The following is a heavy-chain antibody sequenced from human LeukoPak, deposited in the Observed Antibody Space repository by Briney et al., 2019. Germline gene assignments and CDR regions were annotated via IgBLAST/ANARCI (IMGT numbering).Heavy chain of an antibody. CDR2: ISSSSSYI. D-gene: IGHD3-16*01. J-gene: IGHJ4*02. Sequence: GGSLRLSCAASGFTFSSYSMNWVRQAPGKGLEWVPSISSSSSYIYYADSVKGRLTISRDNAKNSLYLQMNSLRAEDTAVYYCARDMITFGGVPYYFDYWGQGTLVTVSS. CDR1: GFTFSSYS. CDR3: ARDMITFGGVPYYFDY. V-gene: IGHV3-21*01.